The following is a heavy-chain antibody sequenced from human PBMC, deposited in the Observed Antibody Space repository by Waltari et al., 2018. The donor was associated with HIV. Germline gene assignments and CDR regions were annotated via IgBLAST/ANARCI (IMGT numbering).Heavy chain of an antibody. CDR3: ARLGDLEWELKDDAFDI. J-gene: IGHJ3*02. CDR2: IYSGGST. CDR1: GFTVSSNY. V-gene: IGHV3-53*01. D-gene: IGHD1-26*01. Sequence: LSCAASGFTVSSNYMSWVRQAPGKGLEWVSVIYSGGSTYYADSVKGRFTISRDNSKNTLYLQMNSLRAEDTAVYYCARLGDLEWELKDDAFDIWGQGTMVTVSS.